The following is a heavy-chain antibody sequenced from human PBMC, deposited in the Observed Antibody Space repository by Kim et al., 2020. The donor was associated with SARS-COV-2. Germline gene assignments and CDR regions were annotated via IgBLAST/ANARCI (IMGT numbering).Heavy chain of an antibody. CDR3: ARGKYHAMDV. J-gene: IGHJ6*02. CDR2: INSDGSDT. CDR1: GFTFSSYW. V-gene: IGHV3-74*01. Sequence: GGSLRLSCAASGFTFSSYWIHWVRQAPGKGVVWVSRINSDGSDTTYGDSVKGRFTSSRDNAKNTLYLQMDSLRAEDTAVYYCARGKYHAMDVWGRGTTVT.